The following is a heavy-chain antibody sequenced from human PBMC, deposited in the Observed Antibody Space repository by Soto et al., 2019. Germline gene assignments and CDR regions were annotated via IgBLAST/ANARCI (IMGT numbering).Heavy chain of an antibody. Sequence: SETLSLTCTVSGGSIYSSSYYWGWIRQPPGKGLEWIGSIYYSGSTYYNPSLKSRVTISVDTSKNQFSLKLSSVTAADTSVYYCASHPYDFWNGYFDYWGRGTLVTVSS. CDR1: GGSIYSSSYY. D-gene: IGHD3-3*01. V-gene: IGHV4-39*01. CDR2: IYYSGST. J-gene: IGHJ4*02. CDR3: ASHPYDFWNGYFDY.